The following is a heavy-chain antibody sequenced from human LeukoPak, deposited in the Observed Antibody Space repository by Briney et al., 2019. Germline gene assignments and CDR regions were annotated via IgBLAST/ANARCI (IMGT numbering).Heavy chain of an antibody. CDR3: ARDLVYSGYDPYYFDY. D-gene: IGHD5-12*01. J-gene: IGHJ4*02. V-gene: IGHV3-21*01. CDR2: IRSSSSYI. CDR1: GFTFSTAS. Sequence: PGGSLRLSCAASGFTFSTASLHWVRQAPGKGLEWVSYIRSSSSYIYYADSVKGRFTISRDNAKNSLYLEMNSLRAEDTAVYYCARDLVYSGYDPYYFDYWGQGTLVTVSS.